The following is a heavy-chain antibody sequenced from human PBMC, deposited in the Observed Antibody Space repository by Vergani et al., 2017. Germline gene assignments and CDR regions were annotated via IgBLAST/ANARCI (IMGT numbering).Heavy chain of an antibody. CDR3: AKLPIQAARAPSDY. Sequence: EVQLLESGGDLVQPGGSLRLSCAASGFTFNHYAMNWVRQAPGKGLEWVSGISGSGGSTYYADSVKGRFTISRDNSKNTLYLQMNSLRAEDTAVYYCAKLPIQAARAPSDYWGQGTLVTVSS. J-gene: IGHJ4*02. CDR1: GFTFNHYA. D-gene: IGHD6-6*01. V-gene: IGHV3-23*01. CDR2: ISGSGGST.